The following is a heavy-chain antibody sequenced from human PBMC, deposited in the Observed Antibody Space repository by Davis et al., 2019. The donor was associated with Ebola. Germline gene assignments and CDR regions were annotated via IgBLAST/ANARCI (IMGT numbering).Heavy chain of an antibody. D-gene: IGHD1-26*01. CDR1: GGSFSGYF. CDR3: ARHSGSYGYYFDY. J-gene: IGHJ4*02. V-gene: IGHV4-34*01. Sequence: SETLSLTCAVYGGSFSGYFWSWIRQSTGKGLEWIAEINHSGSTNFNPSLKSRVSISVDTSKNQFSLKLTSVTAADTAVYYCARHSGSYGYYFDYWGRGTLVTVSS. CDR2: INHSGST.